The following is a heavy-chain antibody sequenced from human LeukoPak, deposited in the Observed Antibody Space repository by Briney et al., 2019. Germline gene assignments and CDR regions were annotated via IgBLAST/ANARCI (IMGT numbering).Heavy chain of an antibody. CDR2: ISSTTSYI. CDR3: ARPLMYYFGSETYYWFDP. D-gene: IGHD3-10*01. V-gene: IGHV3-21*01. CDR1: GFTFSTYS. J-gene: IGHJ5*02. Sequence: GGSLRLSCEASGFTFSTYSMHWVRQAPGKGLEWVSSISSTTSYIYYADSVKGRFTISRDNAKNSLYLQMNSLRAEDTAMYYCARPLMYYFGSETYYWFDPWGQGTLVTVSS.